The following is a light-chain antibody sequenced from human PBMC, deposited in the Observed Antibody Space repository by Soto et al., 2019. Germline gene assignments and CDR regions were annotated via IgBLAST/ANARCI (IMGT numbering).Light chain of an antibody. J-gene: IGLJ3*02. Sequence: QSALTQPASVSGSAGESITISCAGSNSDVGAYNYVSWYQQHPGKAPKLIISDVSNRPSGVSDRFSASKSGNTASLTISGLQAEDEADYYCSSFTTSTTLVFGGGTKLTVL. V-gene: IGLV2-14*03. CDR2: DVS. CDR1: NSDVGAYNY. CDR3: SSFTTSTTLV.